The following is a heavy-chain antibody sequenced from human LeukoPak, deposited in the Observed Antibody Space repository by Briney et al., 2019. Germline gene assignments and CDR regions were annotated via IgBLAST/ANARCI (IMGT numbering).Heavy chain of an antibody. CDR3: AREIAAADY. Sequence: GGSLRLSCAVSGFTFSSYWMSWVRQAPGKGLEWVANIKHDGSEKYYVDSVKGRFTISRDNAKNSLSLQMNSLRAEDTAVYYCAREIAAADYWGQGILVTVSS. CDR2: IKHDGSEK. V-gene: IGHV3-7*03. CDR1: GFTFSSYW. J-gene: IGHJ4*02. D-gene: IGHD6-13*01.